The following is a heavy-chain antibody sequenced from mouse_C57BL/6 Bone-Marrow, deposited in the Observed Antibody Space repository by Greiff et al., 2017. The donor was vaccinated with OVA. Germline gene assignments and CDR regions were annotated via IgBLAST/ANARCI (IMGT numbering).Heavy chain of an antibody. CDR2: INPNSGST. D-gene: IGHD1-1*01. J-gene: IGHJ3*01. Sequence: VQLQQSGAELVKPGASVKLSCKASGYTFTSYWMHWVKQRPGQGLEWIGMINPNSGSTNYNEKFKSKATLTVDKSSSTAYMQLSILTSEDSAVYYCARRCLLLWFAYWGQGTLVTVSA. CDR3: ARRCLLLWFAY. CDR1: GYTFTSYW. V-gene: IGHV1-64*01.